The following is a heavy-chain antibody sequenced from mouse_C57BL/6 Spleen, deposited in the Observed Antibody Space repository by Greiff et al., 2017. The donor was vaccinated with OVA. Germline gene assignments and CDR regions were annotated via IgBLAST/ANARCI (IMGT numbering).Heavy chain of an antibody. CDR1: GFSFNTYA. CDR3: VRGSNHWYFDV. J-gene: IGHJ1*03. Sequence: VQLKESGGGLVQPKGSLKLSCAASGFSFNTYAMNWVRQAPGKGLEWVARIRSKSNNYATYYADSVKDRFTISRDDSESMLYLQMNNLKTEDTAMYYCVRGSNHWYFDVWGTGTTVTVSS. V-gene: IGHV10-1*01. D-gene: IGHD1-1*01. CDR2: IRSKSNNYAT.